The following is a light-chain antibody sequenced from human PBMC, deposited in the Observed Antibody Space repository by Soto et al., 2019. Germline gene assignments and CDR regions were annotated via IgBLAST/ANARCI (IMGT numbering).Light chain of an antibody. CDR2: EAY. CDR1: SSDVGGHNL. J-gene: IGLJ3*02. Sequence: QSALTQPASVSGSPGQSITISCTGTSSDVGGHNLLSWYQQHPGKAPKAIIYEAYRRPSGVSPRFSGSKSGNTASLTISGLQAEDEADYYCQSYDNSLSGSWVFGGGTKLTVL. CDR3: QSYDNSLSGSWV. V-gene: IGLV2-23*01.